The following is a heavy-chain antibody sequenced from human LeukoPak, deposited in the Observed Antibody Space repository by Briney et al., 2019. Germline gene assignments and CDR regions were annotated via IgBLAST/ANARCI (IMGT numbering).Heavy chain of an antibody. Sequence: SGGSLRLSCVVSGFTFSGYSMNWVRQAPGEGLEWVSSISSSGNYIYYVDSVRGRFTISRDNANNSLYLQMSSLGAEDTAVYYCARAAKGSPIDYWGQGALVTVSS. CDR3: ARAAKGSPIDY. CDR2: ISSSGNYI. CDR1: GFTFSGYS. V-gene: IGHV3-21*01. J-gene: IGHJ4*02.